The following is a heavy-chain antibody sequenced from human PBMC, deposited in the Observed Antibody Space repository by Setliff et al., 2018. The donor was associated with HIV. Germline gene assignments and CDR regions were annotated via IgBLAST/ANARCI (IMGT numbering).Heavy chain of an antibody. J-gene: IGHJ3*02. D-gene: IGHD3-3*01. CDR1: GFTFSNFW. V-gene: IGHV3-7*01. Sequence: PGGSLRLSCATSGFTFSNFWMTWVRQAPGKGLEWVANIKEDGSETFYVDSVKGRFTMSRDNAKNLVYLEMNSLKVEDTAVYYCARDLDFYGPDAFDIWGQGTMVTVSS. CDR2: IKEDGSET. CDR3: ARDLDFYGPDAFDI.